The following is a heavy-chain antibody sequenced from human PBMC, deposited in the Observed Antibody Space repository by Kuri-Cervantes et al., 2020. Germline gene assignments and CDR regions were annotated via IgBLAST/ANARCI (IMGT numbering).Heavy chain of an antibody. CDR1: GFTFSSYS. J-gene: IGHJ4*02. CDR3: ARAGSYGSFDY. Sequence: GESLKISCAASGFTFSSYSMNWVRQAPGKGLEWVSSISSSSSYTYYADSVKGRFTISRDNAKNSLYLQMNSLRAEDTAVYYCARAGSYGSFDYWGQGTLVTVSS. V-gene: IGHV3-21*01. CDR2: ISSSSSYT. D-gene: IGHD5-18*01.